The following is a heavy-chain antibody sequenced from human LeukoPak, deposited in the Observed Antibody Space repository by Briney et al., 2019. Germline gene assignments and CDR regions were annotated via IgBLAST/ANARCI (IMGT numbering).Heavy chain of an antibody. CDR1: GGSISSYY. J-gene: IGHJ6*03. CDR3: ARVEEGYGSGRRENYYYYYMDV. V-gene: IGHV4-59*01. CDR2: IYYSGST. D-gene: IGHD3-10*01. Sequence: PSETLSLTCTVSGGSISSYYWSWIRQPLGKGLEWIGYIYYSGSTNYNPSLKSRVTISVDTSKNQFSLTLSSVTAADTAVYYCARVEEGYGSGRRENYYYYYMDVWGKGTTVTISS.